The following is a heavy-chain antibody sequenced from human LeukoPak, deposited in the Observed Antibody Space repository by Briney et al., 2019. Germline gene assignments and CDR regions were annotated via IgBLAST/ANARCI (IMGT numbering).Heavy chain of an antibody. CDR1: GGSISSGGYY. D-gene: IGHD3-3*01. CDR2: IYYSGST. V-gene: IGHV4-31*03. Sequence: SQTLSLTCTVSGGSISSGGYYWRWIRQHPGKGLEWIGYIYYSGSTYYNPSLKSRVTISVDTSKNQFSLRLSSVTAADTAVYYCARGTSDDFWSVNWGYYFDYWGQGTLVTVSS. CDR3: ARGTSDDFWSVNWGYYFDY. J-gene: IGHJ4*02.